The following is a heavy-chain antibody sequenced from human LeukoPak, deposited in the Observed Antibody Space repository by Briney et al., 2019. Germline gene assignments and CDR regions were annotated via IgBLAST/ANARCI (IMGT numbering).Heavy chain of an antibody. CDR2: IKFDGSEI. V-gene: IGHV3-7*01. D-gene: IGHD3-22*01. CDR3: TRDLNHDSSG. J-gene: IGHJ4*02. Sequence: SGGSLRLSCAASGLSLSDYWMAWVRQAPGKGLECVGNIKFDGSEIYYLDSVRGRFSISRDNAKNSLYLQMNSLRVEDTAVYYCTRDLNHDSSGWGQGTLVTVSS. CDR1: GLSLSDYW.